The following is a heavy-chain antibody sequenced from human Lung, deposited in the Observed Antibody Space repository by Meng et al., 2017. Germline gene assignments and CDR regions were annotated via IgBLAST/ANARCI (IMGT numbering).Heavy chain of an antibody. D-gene: IGHD4-11*01. Sequence: QLLLQQWGAGLLNASETLFLSCVVSGGSFSDYYWSWIRQPPGKGLEWIGEINHSGSTNYNPSLESRATISVDTSQNNLSLKLSSVTAADSAVYYCARGPTTMAHDFDYWGQGTLVTVSS. CDR3: ARGPTTMAHDFDY. V-gene: IGHV4-34*01. CDR1: GGSFSDYY. CDR2: INHSGST. J-gene: IGHJ4*02.